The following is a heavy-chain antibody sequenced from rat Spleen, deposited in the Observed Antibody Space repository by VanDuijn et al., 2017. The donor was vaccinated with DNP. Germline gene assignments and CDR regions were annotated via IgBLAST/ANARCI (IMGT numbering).Heavy chain of an antibody. V-gene: IGHV5-58*01. J-gene: IGHJ2*01. D-gene: IGHD1-2*01. Sequence: EVQVLESGGGLVQPGNSLKLSCATSGFTFSTYWMFWIRQAPGKGLEWVTSINADGGSTYYPDSVKGRFTISRDNAENTVYLQMNSLRSEDTATYFCASWSPIAPISTSNYWGQGVMVTVSS. CDR2: INADGGST. CDR1: GFTFSTYW. CDR3: ASWSPIAPISTSNY.